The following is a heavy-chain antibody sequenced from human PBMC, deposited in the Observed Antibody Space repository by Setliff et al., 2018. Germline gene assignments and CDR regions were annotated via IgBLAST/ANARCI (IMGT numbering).Heavy chain of an antibody. CDR2: ISSISSSTI. CDR3: ARGGSPYYFDY. CDR1: GFTFSNNA. D-gene: IGHD3-16*01. V-gene: IGHV3-48*01. J-gene: IGHJ4*02. Sequence: PGGSLRLSCVASGFTFSNNAMNWVRQAPGEGLEWVSYISSISSSTIYYADSVKGRFTVSRDNAKNSLYLQMNSLRAEDTAVYYCARGGSPYYFDYWGQGTLVTVSS.